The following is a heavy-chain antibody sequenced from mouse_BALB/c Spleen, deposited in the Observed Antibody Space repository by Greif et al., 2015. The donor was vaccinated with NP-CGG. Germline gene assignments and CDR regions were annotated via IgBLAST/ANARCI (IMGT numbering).Heavy chain of an antibody. CDR3: ASETARATGYAMDY. CDR1: GYSITSGYS. J-gene: IGHJ4*01. Sequence: EVQLVESGPDLVKPSQSLSLTCTVTGYSITSGYSWHWIRQFSGNKLEWMGYIHYSGSTNYNPSLKSRISITRDTSKNQFFLQLNSVTTEDTATYYCASETARATGYAMDYWGQGTSVTASS. V-gene: IGHV3-1*02. CDR2: IHYSGST. D-gene: IGHD3-2*01.